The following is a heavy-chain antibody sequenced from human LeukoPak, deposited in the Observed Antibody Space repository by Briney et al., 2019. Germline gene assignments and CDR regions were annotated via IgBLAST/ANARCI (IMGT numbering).Heavy chain of an antibody. CDR2: ISGSGGST. D-gene: IGHD2-15*01. V-gene: IGHV3-23*01. J-gene: IGHJ6*02. Sequence: GGSLRLSCAASGFTFSSYAMSWVRQAPGKGLEWVSAISGSGGSTYYADSVKGRFTISRDNSKNTLYLQMNSLRAEDTAVYYCAKAQDIVVVVAASWYSMDVWGQGTTVTVSS. CDR3: AKAQDIVVVVAASWYSMDV. CDR1: GFTFSSYA.